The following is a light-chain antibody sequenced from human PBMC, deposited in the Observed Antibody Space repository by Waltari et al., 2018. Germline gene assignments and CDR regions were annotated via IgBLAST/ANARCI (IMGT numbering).Light chain of an antibody. V-gene: IGKV1-9*01. CDR1: QGISSY. CDR3: QQLNSSRPGGLT. J-gene: IGKJ4*01. Sequence: IQLTQSPSSLSASVGDRVAITCRASQGISSYLAWYQQKPGKAPKLLIYAASILQSGVPSRFSGSGSGTDFTLTISSLQPEDFATYYCQQLNSSRPGGLTFGGGTRVEIK. CDR2: AAS.